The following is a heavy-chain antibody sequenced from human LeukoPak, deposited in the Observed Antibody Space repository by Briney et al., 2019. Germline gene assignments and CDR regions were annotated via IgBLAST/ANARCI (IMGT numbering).Heavy chain of an antibody. CDR1: GYTFTNYG. Sequence: GASVTVSCKPSGYTFTNYGIIWVRQAPGQGLEWMGWISGYNGYTHYAQNLQGRVTMTTDTSTTTAYMELRSLRSDDTAVYYCARDGRHRYYYDSSGFYGGWFDPWGQGTLVTVS. J-gene: IGHJ5*02. CDR2: ISGYNGYT. D-gene: IGHD3-22*01. V-gene: IGHV1-18*01. CDR3: ARDGRHRYYYDSSGFYGGWFDP.